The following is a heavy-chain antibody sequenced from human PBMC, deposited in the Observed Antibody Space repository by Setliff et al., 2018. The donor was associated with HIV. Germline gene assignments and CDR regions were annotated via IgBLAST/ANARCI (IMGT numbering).Heavy chain of an antibody. V-gene: IGHV4-4*07. CDR1: GGSISGYF. Sequence: SETLSLTCNVSGGSISGYFWTWIRQPAGKGLEWIGRIYTSGSTNYNPSLKSRLSMSIDTSKNHFSLRLPSVTAAYTAVYFCARHAVPHYYDSSGPSWGPGTLVTVSS. J-gene: IGHJ5*02. CDR2: IYTSGST. CDR3: ARHAVPHYYDSSGPS. D-gene: IGHD3-22*01.